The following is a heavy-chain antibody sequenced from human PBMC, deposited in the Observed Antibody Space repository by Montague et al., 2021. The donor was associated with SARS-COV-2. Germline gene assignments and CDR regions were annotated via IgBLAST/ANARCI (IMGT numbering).Heavy chain of an antibody. CDR2: IKLDGSEQ. CDR3: ARATLYMDV. V-gene: IGHV3-7*01. Sequence: SLRLSCAASGFTFSSYAMHWVRQAPGKGLEWVANIKLDGSEQYYMDSVKGRFTVSRDNARNSLYLQMNSLRAEDTAVYYCARATLYMDVWGKGTTVTVSS. J-gene: IGHJ6*03. CDR1: GFTFSSYA.